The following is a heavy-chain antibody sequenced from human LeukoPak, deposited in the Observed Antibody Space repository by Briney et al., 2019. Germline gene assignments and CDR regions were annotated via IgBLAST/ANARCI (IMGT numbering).Heavy chain of an antibody. CDR1: GFTFSSYG. CDR3: ARDAYSYGQPNWFDP. V-gene: IGHV3-30*02. CDR2: IRYDGSNK. D-gene: IGHD5-18*01. J-gene: IGHJ5*02. Sequence: PGGSLRLSCAASGFTFSSYGMHWVRQAPGKGLEWVAFIRYDGSNKYYADSVKGRFTISRDNSKNTLYLQMNSLRAEDTAVYYCARDAYSYGQPNWFDPWGQGTLVTVSS.